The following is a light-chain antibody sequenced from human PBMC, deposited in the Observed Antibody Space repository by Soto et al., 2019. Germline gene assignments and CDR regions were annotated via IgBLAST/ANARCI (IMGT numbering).Light chain of an antibody. J-gene: IGLJ2*01. CDR3: CSYAGSSSFRVL. V-gene: IGLV2-14*01. CDR2: EVT. Sequence: QSALTQPASVSGSPGQSIAISCTGSSSDIGIYKYVSWYQQHPGKVPKLIIYEVTNRPSGVSNRFSGSKSGNTASLTISGLQAEDEADYYCCCCSYAGSSSFRVLFGGGTKLTVL. CDR1: SSDIGIYKY.